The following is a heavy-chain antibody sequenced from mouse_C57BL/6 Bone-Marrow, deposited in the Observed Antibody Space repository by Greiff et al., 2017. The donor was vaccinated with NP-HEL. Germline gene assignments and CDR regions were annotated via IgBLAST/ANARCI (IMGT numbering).Heavy chain of an antibody. CDR1: GISITTGNYR. D-gene: IGHD2-1*01. V-gene: IGHV3-5*01. J-gene: IGHJ4*01. CDR2: IYYSGTI. Sequence: EVKLMESGPGLVKPSQTVFLTCTVTGISITTGNYRWSWIRQFPGNKLEWIGYIYYSGTITYNPSLTSRTTITRDTPKNQFFLEMNSLTAEDTATYYCARDRGNYYYAMDYWGQGTSVTVSS. CDR3: ARDRGNYYYAMDY.